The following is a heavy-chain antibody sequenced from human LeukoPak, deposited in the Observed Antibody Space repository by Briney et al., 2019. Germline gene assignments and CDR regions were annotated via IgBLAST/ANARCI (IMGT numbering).Heavy chain of an antibody. CDR1: GLNFINYW. CDR2: VKEDGTTK. V-gene: IGHV3-7*01. J-gene: IGHJ4*02. Sequence: PGGSLRLSCAASGLNFINYWMSWVRQAPGKGLEWVANVKEDGTTKQYVDSVKGRFTISRDNAKNSLHLQMDSLRAEDTAVYYCVSQEVVPHWGQGTLVSVSS. D-gene: IGHD2-15*01. CDR3: VSQEVVPH.